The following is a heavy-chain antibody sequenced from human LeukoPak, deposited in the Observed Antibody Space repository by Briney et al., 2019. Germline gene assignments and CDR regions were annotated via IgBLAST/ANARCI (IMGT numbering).Heavy chain of an antibody. CDR1: GGSINSSSYY. Sequence: SETLSLTCTVSGGSINSSSYYWGWIRQPPGKGLEWIGSIYYGGSTYYNPSLKSRVTISVDTSNNQFSLKVSSVTAADTAVYYCARDAGHQLSRRNYYAMDVWGQGTTVTVSS. D-gene: IGHD2-2*01. V-gene: IGHV4-39*07. J-gene: IGHJ6*02. CDR2: IYYGGST. CDR3: ARDAGHQLSRRNYYAMDV.